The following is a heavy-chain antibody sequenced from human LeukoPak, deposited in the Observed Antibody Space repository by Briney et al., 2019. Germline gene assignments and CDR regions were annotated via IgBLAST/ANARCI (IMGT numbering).Heavy chain of an antibody. CDR3: ARPLDSSNNYFDY. CDR2: IKQDGSKK. Sequence: GGSLRLSCVASGFPFSSYWMTWVRQAPGKGLEWVANIKQDGSKKSYVDSVKGRFTISRDNAKNSLYLQMNSLRAEDTAVYYCARPLDSSNNYFDYWGQGTLVTVSA. D-gene: IGHD6-13*01. J-gene: IGHJ4*02. V-gene: IGHV3-7*01. CDR1: GFPFSSYW.